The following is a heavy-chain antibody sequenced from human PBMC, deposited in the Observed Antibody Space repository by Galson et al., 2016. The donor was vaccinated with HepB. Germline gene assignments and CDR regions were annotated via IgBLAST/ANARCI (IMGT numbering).Heavy chain of an antibody. J-gene: IGHJ4*02. CDR2: IIPISGTA. Sequence: SVKVSCKASGGTFSTYAISWVRQAPGQGLEWMGGIIPISGTADYAQKFQGRVTITADESTSSSYMELSSLRSEDTAVYYCAGRGAIGSDFDYWGQGTLVTVSS. CDR1: GGTFSTYA. D-gene: IGHD5/OR15-5a*01. V-gene: IGHV1-69*13. CDR3: AGRGAIGSDFDY.